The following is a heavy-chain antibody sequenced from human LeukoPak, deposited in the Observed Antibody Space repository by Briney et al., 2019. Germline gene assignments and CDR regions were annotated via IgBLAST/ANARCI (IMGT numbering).Heavy chain of an antibody. Sequence: GGSLRLSCVASGFTFSSYEMNWVRQAPGKGLEWVSYISRSGSAIYHADSVKGRFTLSRDNAKKSLYLEMESLRAEDTAVYYCARERETTVTYDAFDIWGLGTMVTVSS. V-gene: IGHV3-48*03. CDR2: ISRSGSAI. J-gene: IGHJ3*02. CDR1: GFTFSSYE. CDR3: ARERETTVTYDAFDI. D-gene: IGHD4-17*01.